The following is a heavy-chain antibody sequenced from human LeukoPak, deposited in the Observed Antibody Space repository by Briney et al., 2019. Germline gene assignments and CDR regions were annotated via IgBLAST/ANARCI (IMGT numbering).Heavy chain of an antibody. V-gene: IGHV1-18*01. J-gene: IGHJ3*01. CDR3: AKVDPPIIEGGRGEAFDV. CDR1: GYSFTNFG. D-gene: IGHD1-26*01. Sequence: ASVKVSCKASGYSFTNFGITWVRQAPGQGLQWMGWTSPYEDYPIYAQKFQGRVTMTTETSTNTAYMELRSLTSNDTAVYYCAKVDPPIIEGGRGEAFDVCGQGTQVTVSS. CDR2: TSPYEDYP.